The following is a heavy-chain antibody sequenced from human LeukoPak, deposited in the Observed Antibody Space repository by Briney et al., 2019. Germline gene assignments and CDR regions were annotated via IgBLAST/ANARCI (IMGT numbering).Heavy chain of an antibody. CDR2: INHSGST. D-gene: IGHD1-26*01. CDR3: ARYYSLNFDY. J-gene: IGHJ4*02. Sequence: PSETPSLTCAVYGGSFSGYYWSWIRQPPGKGLEWIGEINHSGSTNYNPSLKSRVTISVDTSKNQFSLKLSSVTAADTAVYYCARYYSLNFDYWGQGTLVTVSS. CDR1: GGSFSGYY. V-gene: IGHV4-34*01.